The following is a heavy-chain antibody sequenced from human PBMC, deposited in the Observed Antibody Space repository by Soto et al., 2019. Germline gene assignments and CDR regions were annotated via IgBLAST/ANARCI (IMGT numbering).Heavy chain of an antibody. J-gene: IGHJ3*02. V-gene: IGHV2-26*01. CDR3: ERIVEVGATTAFDI. CDR2: IFSNDEK. Sequence: QVTLKESVPVLVKPPETLTLTCTVSGFSLSNARMGVSWMSQPPGKALEWLAHIFSNDEKSYSTSLKSRLTISKDTSKSQVVLTMTIMDPVDTATYYCERIVEVGATTAFDIWGQGTMVTVSS. D-gene: IGHD1-26*01. CDR1: GFSLSNARMG.